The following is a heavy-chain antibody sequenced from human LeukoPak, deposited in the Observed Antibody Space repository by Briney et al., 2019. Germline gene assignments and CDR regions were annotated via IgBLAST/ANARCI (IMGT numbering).Heavy chain of an antibody. D-gene: IGHD2-2*03. V-gene: IGHV5-51*01. CDR3: ARIAGYCSSTSCYAFDI. Sequence: GESLKISFKGSGYSFTSYWIGWVRQMPGKGLEWMGIIYPGDSDTRYSPSFQGQVTISADKSISTTYLQWSSLKASDTAMYYCARIAGYCSSTSCYAFDIWGQGTMVTVSS. CDR1: GYSFTSYW. CDR2: IYPGDSDT. J-gene: IGHJ3*02.